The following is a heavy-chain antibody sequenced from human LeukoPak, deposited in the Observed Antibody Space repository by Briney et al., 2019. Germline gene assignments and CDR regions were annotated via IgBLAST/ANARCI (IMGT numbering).Heavy chain of an antibody. D-gene: IGHD6-13*01. V-gene: IGHV3-30*02. CDR2: IRYDGSNK. CDR1: GFTFSSYG. Sequence: GGSLRLSCAASGFTFSSYGMHWVRQAPGKGLEWVAFIRYDGSNKYYADSVKGRFTISRDNSKNTLYLQMNSLRAEDTAVYYCAEAGSSSWHYYYYMDVWGKGTMVTVSS. J-gene: IGHJ6*03. CDR3: AEAGSSSWHYYYYMDV.